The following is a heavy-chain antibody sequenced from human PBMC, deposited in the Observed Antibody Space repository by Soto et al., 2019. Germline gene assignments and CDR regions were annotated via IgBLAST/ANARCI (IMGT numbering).Heavy chain of an antibody. Sequence: GGSLRLSCAASGFTFSSYAMSWVRQAPGKGLEWVSGISGGGGSTYYADSVKGRFTISRDNAKNTLYLQMNSLRADDTAVYYCAKDRSCASCSQFFFDYWGPGTLVTVSS. V-gene: IGHV3-23*01. CDR2: ISGGGGST. CDR3: AKDRSCASCSQFFFDY. CDR1: GFTFSSYA. D-gene: IGHD2-2*01. J-gene: IGHJ4*02.